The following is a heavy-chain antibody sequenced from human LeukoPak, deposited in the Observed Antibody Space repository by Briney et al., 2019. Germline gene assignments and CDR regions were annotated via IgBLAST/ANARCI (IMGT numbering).Heavy chain of an antibody. V-gene: IGHV1-69*04. CDR2: IIPIFGIA. CDR1: GGTFSSYA. CDR3: ARGYTAMVSSLLDY. D-gene: IGHD5-18*01. J-gene: IGHJ4*02. Sequence: ASVKVSCKASGGTFSSYAISWVRQALGQGLEWMGRIIPIFGIANYAQKFQGRVTITADKSTSTAYMELSSLRSEDTAVYYCARGYTAMVSSLLDYWGQGTLVTVSS.